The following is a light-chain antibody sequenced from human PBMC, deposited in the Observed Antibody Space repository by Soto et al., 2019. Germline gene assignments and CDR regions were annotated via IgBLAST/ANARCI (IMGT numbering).Light chain of an antibody. Sequence: DIQLTQSSSFLSASVGDRVTITCRDSQGIGTYVAWYQQKPGTAPNLLIYAASTLQSGVPSRFSGSGSGTEFTLTISSLQPEDFATYYCQQVNSHPLTFGGGTKV. CDR2: AAS. CDR1: QGIGTY. CDR3: QQVNSHPLT. V-gene: IGKV1-9*01. J-gene: IGKJ4*01.